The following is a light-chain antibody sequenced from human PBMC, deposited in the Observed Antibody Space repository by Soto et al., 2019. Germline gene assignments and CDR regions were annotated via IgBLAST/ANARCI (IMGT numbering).Light chain of an antibody. Sequence: EIVMTQSPATLSVSPGERATLSCRASQSFSNNLAWYQQKPGQAPTLLISDASTRANGIPARYSGPGCETDFTLTIRSLHYEDFAVYFCHHYNTWAETFGQGTKVDMK. CDR2: DAS. CDR1: QSFSNN. J-gene: IGKJ1*01. CDR3: HHYNTWAET. V-gene: IGKV3-15*01.